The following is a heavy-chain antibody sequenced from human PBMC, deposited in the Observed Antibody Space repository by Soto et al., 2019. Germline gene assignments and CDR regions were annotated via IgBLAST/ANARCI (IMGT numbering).Heavy chain of an antibody. D-gene: IGHD2-2*01. J-gene: IGHJ5*02. CDR1: GGXFXXXT. CDR3: ARDEGGYCSSTSCYAERNWFDP. V-gene: IGHV1-69*04. CDR2: IIPILGIA. Sequence: XSCXASGGXFXXXTXSWVRQAPGQGHEKKGMIIPILGIANYAQKFQGRVTITADKSTSTAYMELSSLRSEDTAVYYCARDEGGYCSSTSCYAERNWFDPWGQGTLVTVSS.